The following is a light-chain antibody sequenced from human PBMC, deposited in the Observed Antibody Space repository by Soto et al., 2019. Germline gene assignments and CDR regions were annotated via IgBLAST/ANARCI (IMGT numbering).Light chain of an antibody. J-gene: IGLJ3*02. CDR1: SGYSSYI. V-gene: IGLV4-60*02. Sequence: QSVLTQSSSASASLGSSVNLTCTLSSGYSSYIIAWHQQQPGKAPRYLMKLEGSGSYNKGSGVPDRFSGSSSGADRYLIISNLQFEDEADYYCETWDSNIHWVFGGGTKLTVL. CDR2: LEGSGSY. CDR3: ETWDSNIHWV.